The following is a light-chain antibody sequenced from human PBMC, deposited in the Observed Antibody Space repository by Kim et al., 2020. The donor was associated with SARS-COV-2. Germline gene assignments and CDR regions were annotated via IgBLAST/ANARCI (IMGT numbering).Light chain of an antibody. CDR1: QSVSSY. CDR3: QQRSNWPTWT. Sequence: SPGERATLSCRASQSVSSYLAWYQQKPGQARRLLIYDASTRATGIPARFSGSGSGTDFTLTISSLEPEDFAVYYCQQRSNWPTWTFGQGTKVDIK. V-gene: IGKV3-11*01. CDR2: DAS. J-gene: IGKJ1*01.